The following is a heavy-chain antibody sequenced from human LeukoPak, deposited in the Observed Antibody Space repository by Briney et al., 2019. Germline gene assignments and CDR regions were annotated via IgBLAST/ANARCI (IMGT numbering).Heavy chain of an antibody. CDR2: IYPGDSAT. J-gene: IGHJ4*02. CDR1: GYSFTNYW. V-gene: IGHV5-51*01. D-gene: IGHD3-22*01. CDR3: ARKGDYYDSSVLFDY. Sequence: GESLKISCKGSGYSFTNYWIAWVRQMPGKGLEWMGLIYPGDSATRYSPSFQGQVTFSADKSISTAYLQWSSLKASDTAMYYCARKGDYYDSSVLFDYWGQGTLVTVSS.